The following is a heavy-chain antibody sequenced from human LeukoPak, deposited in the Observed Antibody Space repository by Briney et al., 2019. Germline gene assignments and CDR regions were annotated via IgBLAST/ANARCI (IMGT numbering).Heavy chain of an antibody. CDR2: INPNSGGT. J-gene: IGHJ3*02. Sequence: ASVKVSCKASGYSFTAYYMHWVRQAPGQGLEWMGWINPNSGGTNYAQKFQGRVTMTRDTSISTAYMELSRLRSDDTAVYYCAGEAGGDAFDIWGQGTMVTVSS. V-gene: IGHV1-2*02. D-gene: IGHD3-16*01. CDR1: GYSFTAYY. CDR3: AGEAGGDAFDI.